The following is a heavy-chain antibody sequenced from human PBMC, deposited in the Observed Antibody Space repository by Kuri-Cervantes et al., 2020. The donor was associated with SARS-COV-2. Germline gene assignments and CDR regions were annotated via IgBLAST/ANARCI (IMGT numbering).Heavy chain of an antibody. CDR1: GFTFSNAW. Sequence: GESLKISCAVSGFTFSNAWMSWVRQAPGKGLEWVGRIKSKTDGGTTDYAAPVKGRFTISRDDSKNTLYLQMNSLKTEDTAVYYCTTGADIVVVPAVMGAFDIWGQGTMVTVSS. J-gene: IGHJ3*02. CDR3: TTGADIVVVPAVMGAFDI. CDR2: IKSKTDGGTT. D-gene: IGHD2-2*01. V-gene: IGHV3-15*01.